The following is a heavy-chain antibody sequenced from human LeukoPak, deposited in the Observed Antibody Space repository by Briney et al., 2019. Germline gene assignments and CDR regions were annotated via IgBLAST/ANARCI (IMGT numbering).Heavy chain of an antibody. J-gene: IGHJ4*02. D-gene: IGHD3-10*01. Sequence: ASVKVSCKASGGTFSSYAISWVRQAPGRGLEWMGGIIPIFGTANYAQKFQGRVTITADESTSTAYMELSSLRSEDTAVYYCARGEPDYYGSGSYYNQFDYWGQGTLVTVSS. CDR2: IIPIFGTA. V-gene: IGHV1-69*13. CDR1: GGTFSSYA. CDR3: ARGEPDYYGSGSYYNQFDY.